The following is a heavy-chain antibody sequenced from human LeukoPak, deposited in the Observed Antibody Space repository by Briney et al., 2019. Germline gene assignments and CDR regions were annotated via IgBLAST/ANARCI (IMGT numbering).Heavy chain of an antibody. CDR3: ARAHYSRYYYYYYGVDV. J-gene: IGHJ6*02. D-gene: IGHD4-11*01. V-gene: IGHV1-46*01. CDR2: INPSGGST. CDR1: GYTFTSYY. Sequence: ASVKVSCKASGYTFTSYYMHWVRQAPGQGLEWMGIINPSGGSTSYAQKFRGRVTMTRDTSTSTVYMELSSLRSEDTAVYYCARAHYSRYYYYYYGVDVWGQGTTVTVSS.